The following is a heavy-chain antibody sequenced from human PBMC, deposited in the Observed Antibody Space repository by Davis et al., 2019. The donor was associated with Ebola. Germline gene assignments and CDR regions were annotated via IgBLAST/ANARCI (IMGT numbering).Heavy chain of an antibody. D-gene: IGHD3-3*01. V-gene: IGHV3-48*01. CDR3: VRGPPKHYDFWSGYRAFDI. Sequence: GESLKISCAASGFTFSSYSMNWVRQAPGKGLEWVSYISSSSSTIYYADSVKGRFTISRDNAKNSLYLQMNSLRGEDTAVYYCVRGPPKHYDFWSGYRAFDIWGQGTMVTVSS. CDR2: ISSSSSTI. CDR1: GFTFSSYS. J-gene: IGHJ3*02.